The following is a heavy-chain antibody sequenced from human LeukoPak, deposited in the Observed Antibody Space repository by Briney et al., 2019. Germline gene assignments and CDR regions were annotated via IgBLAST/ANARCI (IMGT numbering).Heavy chain of an antibody. Sequence: ASVTVSFKASGYTFTVYYMHWVQQAPGQGLEWMGWINPNSGGTNYAQKFQGRVTMTRDTSISTAYMELSRLRSDDTAVYYCARDLGYSSGSGPYYFDYWGQGTLVTVSS. CDR1: GYTFTVYY. CDR3: ARDLGYSSGSGPYYFDY. CDR2: INPNSGGT. D-gene: IGHD6-19*01. V-gene: IGHV1-2*02. J-gene: IGHJ4*02.